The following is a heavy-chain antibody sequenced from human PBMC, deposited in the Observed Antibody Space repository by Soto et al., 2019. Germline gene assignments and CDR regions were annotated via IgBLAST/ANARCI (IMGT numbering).Heavy chain of an antibody. CDR1: GGTFSSYA. V-gene: IGHV1-69*01. J-gene: IGHJ3*02. Sequence: QVQLVQSGTEVKKPGSSLKVSCKASGGTFSSYAISWVRQATGQGLEWMGGIIPIFGTTNYAEKFRGRVSSNADESTSIAYVELSSIRFEDTSSYYCAESFKYGVGTFDAIDIWGQGTMVTVSS. CDR2: IIPIFGTT. CDR3: AESFKYGVGTFDAIDI. D-gene: IGHD3-16*01.